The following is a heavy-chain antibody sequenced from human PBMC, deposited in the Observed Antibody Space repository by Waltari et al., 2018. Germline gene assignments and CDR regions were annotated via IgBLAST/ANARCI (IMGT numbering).Heavy chain of an antibody. CDR3: ASTGGSGSYYLVY. J-gene: IGHJ4*02. D-gene: IGHD3-10*01. V-gene: IGHV1-3*03. Sequence: MHWVRQAPGQRLEWMGWINAGNGNTKYSQEFQGRVTITRDTSASTAYMELSSLRSEDMAVYYCASTGGSGSYYLVYWGQGTLVTVSS. CDR2: INAGNGNT.